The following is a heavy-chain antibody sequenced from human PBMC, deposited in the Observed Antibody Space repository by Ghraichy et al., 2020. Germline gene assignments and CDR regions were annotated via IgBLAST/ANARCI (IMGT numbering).Heavy chain of an antibody. V-gene: IGHV2-26*01. D-gene: IGHD3-10*01. CDR1: GFSLSNARMG. CDR3: ARIIRTYGLGRERYYYAMDV. J-gene: IGHJ6*02. CDR2: IFSNDEK. Sequence: SGPTLVKPTETLTLTCTVSGFSLSNARMGVTWIRQPPGKALEWLAHIFSNDEKSYSTSLKSRLTISKDTSKSQVVLTMTNMDPVDTATHYCARIIRTYGLGRERYYYAMDVWGQGTTVTVSS.